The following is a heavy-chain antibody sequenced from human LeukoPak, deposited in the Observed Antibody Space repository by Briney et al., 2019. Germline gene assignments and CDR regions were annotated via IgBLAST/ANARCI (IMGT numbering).Heavy chain of an antibody. J-gene: IGHJ6*02. Sequence: PGGSLRLSCAASGFTVSSNYMSCVRQAPGKGLEWVSVIYSGGSTYYADSVKGRFTISRDNSKNTLYLQMNSLRAEDTAVYYCARDGSSGRYYYYGMDVWGQGTTVTVSS. D-gene: IGHD6-6*01. V-gene: IGHV3-66*01. CDR3: ARDGSSGRYYYYGMDV. CDR2: IYSGGST. CDR1: GFTVSSNY.